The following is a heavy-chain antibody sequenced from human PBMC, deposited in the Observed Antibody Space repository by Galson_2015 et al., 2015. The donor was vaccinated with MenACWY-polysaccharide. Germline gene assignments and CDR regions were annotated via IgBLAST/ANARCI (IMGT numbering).Heavy chain of an antibody. J-gene: IGHJ4*01. CDR1: GFTFSTYG. CDR3: AKDGIPSTLEPHYCHY. V-gene: IGHV3-30*02. Sequence: SLRLSCAASGFTFSTYGMHWVRQAPGKGLEWVAFIRSDGDNKYYADSVKGRFTISRDNSKNTLSLQMISLTTEDTAVYYCAKDGIPSTLEPHYCHYWGQETMVTVTS. D-gene: IGHD2-15*01. CDR2: IRSDGDNK.